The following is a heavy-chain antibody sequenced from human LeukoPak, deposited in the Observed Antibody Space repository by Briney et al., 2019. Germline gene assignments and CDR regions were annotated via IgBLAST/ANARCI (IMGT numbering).Heavy chain of an antibody. CDR1: GGSISSYY. J-gene: IGHJ4*02. CDR2: IYYSGST. CDR3: ARDSKQWLVY. D-gene: IGHD6-19*01. V-gene: IGHV4-39*02. Sequence: SETLSLTCTVSGGSISSYYWGWIRQPPGKGLEWIGSIYYSGSTYYNPSLKSRVTISVDTSKNQFSLKLSSVTAADTAVYYCARDSKQWLVYWGQGTLVTVSS.